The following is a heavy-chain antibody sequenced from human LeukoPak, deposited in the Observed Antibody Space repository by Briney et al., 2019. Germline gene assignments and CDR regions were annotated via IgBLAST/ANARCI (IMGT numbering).Heavy chain of an antibody. D-gene: IGHD2-2*02. V-gene: IGHV4-39*07. Sequence: SETLSLTCTVSGGSISSSSYYWGWIRQPPGKGLEWIGSIYYSGSNYYNPSLKSRVTISVDTSKIQFSLKLSSVTAADTAVYYCASSPHYCSSTSCYRGGFDYWGQGTLVTVSS. CDR2: IYYSGSN. J-gene: IGHJ4*02. CDR3: ASSPHYCSSTSCYRGGFDY. CDR1: GGSISSSSYY.